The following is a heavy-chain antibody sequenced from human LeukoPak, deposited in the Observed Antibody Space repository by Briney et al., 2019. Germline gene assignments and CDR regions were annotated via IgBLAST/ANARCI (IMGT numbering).Heavy chain of an antibody. CDR1: GGTFSSYA. CDR3: ARRDSSGWYGDAFDI. V-gene: IGHV1-69*06. Sequence: SVTVSCKASGGTFSSYAISWVRQAPGQGLEWMGGIIPIFGTANYAQKFQGRVTITADKSTSTAYMELSSLRSEDTAVYYCARRDSSGWYGDAFDIWGQGTMVTVSS. CDR2: IIPIFGTA. D-gene: IGHD6-19*01. J-gene: IGHJ3*02.